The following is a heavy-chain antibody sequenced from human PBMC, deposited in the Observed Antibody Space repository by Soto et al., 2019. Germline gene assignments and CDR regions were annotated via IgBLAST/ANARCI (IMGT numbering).Heavy chain of an antibody. J-gene: IGHJ5*02. CDR3: AKGGYCTDGSCYTEFAP. D-gene: IGHD2-15*01. CDR1: GFTFDDYP. CDR2: ITWNSANV. V-gene: IGHV3-9*01. Sequence: PLVESGGGLVQPGRSLRLSCTASGFTFDDYPMHWVRQRPGQGLEWVSGITWNSANVGYVDSVRGRFTISRDNAKNSLFLQMDNLRPEDTAFYFCAKGGYCTDGSCYTEFAPRGQGTLVTVSS.